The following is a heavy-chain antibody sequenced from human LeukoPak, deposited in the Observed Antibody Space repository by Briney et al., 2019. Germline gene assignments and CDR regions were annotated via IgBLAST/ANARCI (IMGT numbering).Heavy chain of an antibody. V-gene: IGHV1-3*03. D-gene: IGHD3-22*01. Sequence: ASVKVSCKASGGTFSSYAISWVRQAPGQRLEWMGWINAGDGNTKFSQEFQGRVTITRDTSASTAYMELSSLRSEDMAVYYCARARGYYDSTGYYYYFDYWGQGTLVTVSS. J-gene: IGHJ4*02. CDR1: GGTFSSYA. CDR3: ARARGYYDSTGYYYYFDY. CDR2: INAGDGNT.